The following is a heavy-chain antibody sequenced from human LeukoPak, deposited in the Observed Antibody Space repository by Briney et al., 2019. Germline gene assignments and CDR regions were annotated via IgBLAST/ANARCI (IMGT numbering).Heavy chain of an antibody. J-gene: IGHJ5*02. CDR3: ARGGYCNSTTCYFNDWFDP. V-gene: IGHV3-11*01. CDR1: GFTFSDYY. D-gene: IGHD2-2*01. CDR2: ISSSGNTI. Sequence: GGSLRLSCAASGFTFSDYYMSWIRQAPGKGLEWVSYISSSGNTIYYANSVKGRFTISRDNTKNSLYLQMNSLRAEDTAVYYCARGGYCNSTTCYFNDWFDPWGQGTLVTVSS.